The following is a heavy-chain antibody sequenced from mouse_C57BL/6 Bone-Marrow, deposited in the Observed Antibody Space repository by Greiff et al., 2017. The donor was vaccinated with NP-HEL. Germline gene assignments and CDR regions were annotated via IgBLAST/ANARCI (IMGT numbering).Heavy chain of an antibody. D-gene: IGHD1-1*01. CDR3: ARGGNYVRYFDY. J-gene: IGHJ2*01. CDR2: ISSGGSYT. Sequence: EVQVVESGGDLVKPGGSLKLSCAASGFTFSSYGMSWVRQTPDKRLEWVATISSGGSYTYYPDSVKGRFTISRDNAKNTLYLQKSRLKSEDTAMYYCARGGNYVRYFDYWGQGTTLTVSS. CDR1: GFTFSSYG. V-gene: IGHV5-6*01.